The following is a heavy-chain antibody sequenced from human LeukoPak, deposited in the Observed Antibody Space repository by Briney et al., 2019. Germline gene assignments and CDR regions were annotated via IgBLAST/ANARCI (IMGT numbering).Heavy chain of an antibody. Sequence: SETLSHTCTVSGGSISSSSYYWGCIRPPPGQGLEWIGSIYYSASTYYNPSLNSRVTISVDTSKNQFSLKLSSVTAADTAVYYCARQSYCSGGSCYSPKIDYWGQGTLVTVSS. D-gene: IGHD2-15*01. CDR1: GGSISSSSYY. J-gene: IGHJ4*02. CDR2: IYYSAST. V-gene: IGHV4-39*01. CDR3: ARQSYCSGGSCYSPKIDY.